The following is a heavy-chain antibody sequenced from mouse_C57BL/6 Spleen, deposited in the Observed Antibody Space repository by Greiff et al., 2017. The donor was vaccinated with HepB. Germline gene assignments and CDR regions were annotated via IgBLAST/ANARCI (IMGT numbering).Heavy chain of an antibody. CDR3: ASGIGDGFQFAY. J-gene: IGHJ3*01. CDR1: GYTFTSYW. Sequence: QVQLQQPGAELVMPGASVKLSCKASGYTFTSYWMHWVKQRPGQGLEWIGEIDPSDSYTNYNQKFKGKSTLTVDKASSTAYMQLSSLTSEDSAVYYCASGIGDGFQFAYWGQGTLVTVSA. V-gene: IGHV1-69*01. CDR2: IDPSDSYT. D-gene: IGHD2-3*01.